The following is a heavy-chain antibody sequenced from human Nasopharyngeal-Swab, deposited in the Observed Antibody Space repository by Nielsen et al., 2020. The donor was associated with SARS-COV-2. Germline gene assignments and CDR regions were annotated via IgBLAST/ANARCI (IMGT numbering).Heavy chain of an antibody. CDR3: ARVLGDTALGY. Sequence: SVHVSCKASGYTLTSYAMHWVRQAPGQRLEWMGWINAGNGNTKYSQKFQGRVTITRDTSASTAYMELSSLRSEDPAVYYCARVLGDTALGYWGQGTLVTVSS. CDR2: INAGNGNT. CDR1: GYTLTSYA. J-gene: IGHJ4*02. V-gene: IGHV1-3*01. D-gene: IGHD5-18*01.